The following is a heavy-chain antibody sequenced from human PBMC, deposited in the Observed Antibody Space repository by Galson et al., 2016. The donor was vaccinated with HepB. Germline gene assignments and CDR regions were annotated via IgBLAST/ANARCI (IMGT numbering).Heavy chain of an antibody. Sequence: SETLSLTCTVSGGSISSGDYYWAWIRQPPGKGLEWIGSIYYSGSTSYYPSLKSRVTISVDTSKNQFSLNLSSVTAADTAVYYCARHSGVSSVSYQGIDYWGQGTLVTVSS. CDR2: IYYSGST. J-gene: IGHJ4*02. CDR3: ARHSGVSSVSYQGIDY. V-gene: IGHV4-39*01. D-gene: IGHD1-26*01. CDR1: GGSISSGDYY.